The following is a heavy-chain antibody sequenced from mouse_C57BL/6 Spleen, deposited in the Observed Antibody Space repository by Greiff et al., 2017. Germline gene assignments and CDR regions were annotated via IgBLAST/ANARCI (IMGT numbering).Heavy chain of an antibody. CDR1: GFSLTSYG. CDR2: IWSGGST. D-gene: IGHD2-4*01. J-gene: IGHJ4*01. CDR3: AKIYYDYDDAMDY. Sequence: VQVVESGPGLVQPSQSLSITCTVSGFSLTSYGVHWVRQPPGKGLEWLGVIWSGGSTDYNAAFISRLSISKDNSKSQVFFKMNSLQADDTAIYYCAKIYYDYDDAMDYWGQGTSVTVSS. V-gene: IGHV2-4*01.